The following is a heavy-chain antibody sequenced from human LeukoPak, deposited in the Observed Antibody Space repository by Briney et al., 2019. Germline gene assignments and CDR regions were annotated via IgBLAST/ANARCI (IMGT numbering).Heavy chain of an antibody. J-gene: IGHJ4*02. CDR1: GCTFSGYA. D-gene: IGHD2-15*01. CDR3: ARVKRDCSGGTCYSYDY. V-gene: IGHV3-23*01. CDR2: ISGSGGST. Sequence: GGCMRLSCAASGCTFSGYAMSWVRQAPGKGLEWVSAISGSGGSTYYADSVKGRFTISRDNSKNTLYLQMNSLRAEDTAVYYCARVKRDCSGGTCYSYDYWGQGTLVTVSS.